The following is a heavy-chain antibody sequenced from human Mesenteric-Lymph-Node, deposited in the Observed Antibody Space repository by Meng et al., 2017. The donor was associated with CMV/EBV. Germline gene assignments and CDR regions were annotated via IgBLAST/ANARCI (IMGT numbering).Heavy chain of an antibody. CDR3: AKEQRAYNYDSSGYGFDAFDM. D-gene: IGHD3-22*01. J-gene: IGHJ3*02. V-gene: IGHV3-30*02. CDR2: IRYDGSDK. Sequence: GESLKISCAASEFNFNSYGMHWVRQAPGKGLEWVAFIRYDGSDKYYADSVKGRFTISRDNSKNTLYLQMNSLRAEDTAVYYCAKEQRAYNYDSSGYGFDAFDMWGQGTMVTVSS. CDR1: EFNFNSYG.